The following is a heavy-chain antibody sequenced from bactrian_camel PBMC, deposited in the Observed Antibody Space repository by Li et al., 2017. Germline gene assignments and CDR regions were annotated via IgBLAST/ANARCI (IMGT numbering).Heavy chain of an antibody. Sequence: VQLVESGGGLVQPGGSLRLSCAASGFTFSNYWVYWVRQAPGKGLEWVSGINSGGGTTYYADSVKGRFTTSRDNAKNTIYLEMNSLKSDDTARYYCARDHDEIDAHVASMVAAFGYWGQGTQVTVS. J-gene: IGHJ6*01. CDR3: ARDHDEIDAHVASMVAAFGY. CDR2: INSGGGTT. D-gene: IGHD3*01. CDR1: GFTFSNYW. V-gene: IGHV3S1*01.